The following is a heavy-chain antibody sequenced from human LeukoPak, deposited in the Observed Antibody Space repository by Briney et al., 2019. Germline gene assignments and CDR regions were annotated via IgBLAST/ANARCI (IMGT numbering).Heavy chain of an antibody. CDR1: GYTFTSYY. D-gene: IGHD2-2*01. Sequence: GASVKVSCKASGYTFTSYYMHWVRQAPGQGLEWMGIINPSGGGTSYAQKFQGRVTMTRDTSTSTVYMELSSLRSEDTAVYYCARSLLGYCSSTSCPLGYWGQGTLVTVSS. CDR2: INPSGGGT. CDR3: ARSLLGYCSSTSCPLGY. J-gene: IGHJ4*02. V-gene: IGHV1-46*01.